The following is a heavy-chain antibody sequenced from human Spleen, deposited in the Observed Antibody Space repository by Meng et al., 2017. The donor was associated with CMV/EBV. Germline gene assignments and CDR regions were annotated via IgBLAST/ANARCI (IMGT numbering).Heavy chain of an antibody. J-gene: IGHJ5*02. CDR3: ARPMRTDTPSRLNWFDP. CDR2: INPNSGGT. CDR1: GGTFSSYT. Sequence: ASVKVSCKASGGTFSSYTISWVRQAPGQGLEWMGWINPNSGGTNYAQKFQGRVTMTRDTSISTAYMELSRLRSDDTAGDYCARPMRTDTPSRLNWFDPWGQGTLVTVSS. D-gene: IGHD5-18*01. V-gene: IGHV1-2*02.